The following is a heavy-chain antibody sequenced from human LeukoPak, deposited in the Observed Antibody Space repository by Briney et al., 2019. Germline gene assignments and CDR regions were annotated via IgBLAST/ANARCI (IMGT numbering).Heavy chain of an antibody. D-gene: IGHD6-19*01. V-gene: IGHV1-69*05. CDR1: GGTFSSYA. J-gene: IGHJ6*03. CDR2: IIPIFGTA. Sequence: GASVKVSCKASGGTFSSYAISWVRQAPGQGLEWMGGIIPIFGTANYAQKFQGRVTITRNTSISTAYMELSSLRSEDTAVYYCARRAVAYYYYYYMDVWGKGTTVTVSS. CDR3: ARRAVAYYYYYYMDV.